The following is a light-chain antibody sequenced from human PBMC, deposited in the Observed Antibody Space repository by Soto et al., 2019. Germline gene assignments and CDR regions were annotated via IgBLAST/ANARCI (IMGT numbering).Light chain of an antibody. CDR1: NSDIGSNT. CDR3: AAWDDSLKGFYV. V-gene: IGLV1-44*01. CDR2: SNS. J-gene: IGLJ1*01. Sequence: VLMQPPSSSGTPGAGVTISCSGSNSDIGSNTANWYQQLPGTAPKLLIHSNSQRPSGVPDRFSGSKSGTSASLAISGLQSEDEADYYCAAWDDSLKGFYVFGTGTKVTVL.